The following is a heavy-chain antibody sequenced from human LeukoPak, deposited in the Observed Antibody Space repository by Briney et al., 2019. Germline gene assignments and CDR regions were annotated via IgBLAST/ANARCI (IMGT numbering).Heavy chain of an antibody. Sequence: GGSLRLSCAASGFTFSNYGMQWVRQAPGKGLEWLAVVSHDGGTKFYADSVKGRFTISRDNSKNTLDLEMSSLTTEDTAVYYCAKEPTSYSSGWYFQHWGQGTLVTVSS. J-gene: IGHJ1*01. CDR2: VSHDGGTK. V-gene: IGHV3-30*18. CDR3: AKEPTSYSSGWYFQH. D-gene: IGHD6-13*01. CDR1: GFTFSNYG.